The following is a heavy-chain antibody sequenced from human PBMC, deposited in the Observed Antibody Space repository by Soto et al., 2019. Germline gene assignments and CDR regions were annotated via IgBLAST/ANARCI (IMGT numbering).Heavy chain of an antibody. CDR2: INPSGGST. V-gene: IGHV1-46*03. J-gene: IGHJ6*03. CDR1: GYTLTSYY. D-gene: IGHD7-27*01. CDR3: ARDRSGDHYYYYMDV. Sequence: GAPVKGSRKASGYTLTSYYMHRGRQDPGQGLEWMGIINPSGGSTSYAQKFQGRVTMTRDTSTSTVYMELSSLRSEDTAVYYCARDRSGDHYYYYMDVWGKGTTVTVSS.